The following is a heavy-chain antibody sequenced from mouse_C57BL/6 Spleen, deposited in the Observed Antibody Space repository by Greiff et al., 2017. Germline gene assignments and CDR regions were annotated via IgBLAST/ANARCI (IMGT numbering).Heavy chain of an antibody. CDR1: GYSFTDYN. Sequence: EVKLVESGPELVKPGASVKISCKASGYSFTDYNMNWVKQSNGKSLEWIGVINPNYGTTSYNQKFKGKATLTVDQSSSTAYMQLNSLTSEDAAVYDWARKDYEYDGSWDYWGQGTTLTVSS. D-gene: IGHD2-4*01. CDR3: ARKDYEYDGSWDY. CDR2: INPNYGTT. V-gene: IGHV1-39*01. J-gene: IGHJ2*01.